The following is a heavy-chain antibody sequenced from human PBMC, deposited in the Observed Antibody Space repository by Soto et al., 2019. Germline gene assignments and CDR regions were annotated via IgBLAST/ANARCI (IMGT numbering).Heavy chain of an antibody. V-gene: IGHV3-30*18. CDR2: ISYDGSNK. J-gene: IGHJ6*02. Sequence: GGSLRLSCAASGFTFSSYGMHWVRQAPGKGLEWVAVISYDGSNKYYADSVKGRFTISRDNSKNTLYLQMNSLRAEDTAVYYCAKSIQASVDLYGYYYYGMDVWGQGTTVTVSS. CDR1: GFTFSSYG. D-gene: IGHD2-8*01. CDR3: AKSIQASVDLYGYYYYGMDV.